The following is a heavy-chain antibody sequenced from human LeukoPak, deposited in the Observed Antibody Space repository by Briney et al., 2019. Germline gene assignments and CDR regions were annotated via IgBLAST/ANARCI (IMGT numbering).Heavy chain of an antibody. J-gene: IGHJ4*02. Sequence: GGSLRLSCAASGFTFSNYGMHWVRQAPGKGLEWVAFIRYDGSNKYYADSVKGRFTISRDNSKNTLYLQMNSLRAEDTAVYYCAKDRNERRGYSYGTGGYWGQGTLVTVSS. V-gene: IGHV3-30*02. CDR2: IRYDGSNK. CDR1: GFTFSNYG. D-gene: IGHD5-18*01. CDR3: AKDRNERRGYSYGTGGY.